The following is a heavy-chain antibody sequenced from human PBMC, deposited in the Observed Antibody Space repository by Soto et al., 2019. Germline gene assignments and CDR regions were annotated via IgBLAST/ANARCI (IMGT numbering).Heavy chain of an antibody. J-gene: IGHJ4*02. CDR2: MYWDDDE. Sequence: QITLKESGPTLVKPTQTLTLTCTFSGFSLTTDGVGVGWVRQPPGAALERLALMYWDDDERYSPSPKTRLTITKDTSKNQLVLIMTTMDPVDSATYYCARSLNLITKEAQVGDFDYWGQGNLVTVSS. CDR3: ARSLNLITKEAQVGDFDY. CDR1: GFSLTTDGVG. V-gene: IGHV2-5*02. D-gene: IGHD3-10*01.